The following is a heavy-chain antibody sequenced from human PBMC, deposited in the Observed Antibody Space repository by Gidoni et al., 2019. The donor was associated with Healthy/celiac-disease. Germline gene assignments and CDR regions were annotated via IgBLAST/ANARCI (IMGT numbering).Heavy chain of an antibody. Sequence: EVQLVESGGGLVQPGRSLRLSCAASGSTFPAFAMHWVRQAPGKGLEWVSGISWNSGSIGYADSVKGRFTISRDNAKNSLYLQMNSLRAEDTALYYCAKLGLVSRRYGDYPFDYWGQGTLVTVSS. CDR1: GSTFPAFA. D-gene: IGHD4-17*01. J-gene: IGHJ4*02. CDR2: ISWNSGSI. CDR3: AKLGLVSRRYGDYPFDY. V-gene: IGHV3-9*01.